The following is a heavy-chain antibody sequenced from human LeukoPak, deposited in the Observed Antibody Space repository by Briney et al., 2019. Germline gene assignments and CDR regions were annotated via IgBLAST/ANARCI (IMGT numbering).Heavy chain of an antibody. J-gene: IGHJ4*02. CDR1: GFTFSSYE. CDR3: ARHNYYGSGSYHLFDY. V-gene: IGHV3-48*03. Sequence: GGSLRLSCAASGFTFSSYEMNWVRQAPGKGLEWVSYISSSGSTIYYADSVKGRFTISRDNAKNSLYLQMNSLRAEDTAVYYCARHNYYGSGSYHLFDYWAQGTLVTVSA. D-gene: IGHD3-10*01. CDR2: ISSSGSTI.